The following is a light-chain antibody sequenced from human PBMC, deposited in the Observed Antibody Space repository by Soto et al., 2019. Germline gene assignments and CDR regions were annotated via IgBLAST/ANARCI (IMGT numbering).Light chain of an antibody. CDR2: NNN. CDR1: SSNIGNNT. CDR3: AAWDDSLSGQV. Sequence: QAVVAQPPSASGTPGQRVTISCSGSSSNIGNNTVNWYQQLPGTAPTLLIFNNNQRPSGVPDRFSASRSGTSASLAISGLQSEDEADYYCAAWDDSLSGQVFGSGTKLTVL. V-gene: IGLV1-44*01. J-gene: IGLJ1*01.